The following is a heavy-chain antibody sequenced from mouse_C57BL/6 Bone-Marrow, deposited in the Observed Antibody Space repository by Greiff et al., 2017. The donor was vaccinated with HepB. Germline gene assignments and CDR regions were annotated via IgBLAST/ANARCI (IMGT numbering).Heavy chain of an antibody. Sequence: EVKLVESGGGLVQSGRSLRLSCATSGFTFSDFYMEWVRQAPEKGLEWIAASRNKANDYTTEYSASVKGRFIVSRDTSQSILYLQMNALRAEDTAIYYCARAHYYGSSSYAMDYWGQGTSVTVSS. J-gene: IGHJ4*01. CDR3: ARAHYYGSSSYAMDY. CDR1: GFTFSDFY. V-gene: IGHV7-1*01. CDR2: SRNKANDYTT. D-gene: IGHD1-1*01.